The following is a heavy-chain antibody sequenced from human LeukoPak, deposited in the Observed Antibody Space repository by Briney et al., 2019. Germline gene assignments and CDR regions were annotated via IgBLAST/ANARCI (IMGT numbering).Heavy chain of an antibody. V-gene: IGHV4-61*01. CDR2: IYYSGST. J-gene: IGHJ4*02. D-gene: IGHD6-19*01. Sequence: SETLSLTCTVSGGSVSSGSYYWIWIRQPPGKGLEWIGYIYYSGSTNYNPSLKSRVTISVDTSKNQFSLKLSSVTAADTAVYYSARESSSGWYPFWGQGTLVTVSS. CDR1: GGSVSSGSYY. CDR3: ARESSSGWYPF.